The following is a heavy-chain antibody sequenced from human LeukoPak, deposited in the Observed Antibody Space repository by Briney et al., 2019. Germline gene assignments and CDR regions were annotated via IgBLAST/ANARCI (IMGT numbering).Heavy chain of an antibody. CDR3: ARRSGYSGYGYYYYYYMDV. J-gene: IGHJ6*03. CDR2: IYYSGST. D-gene: IGHD5-12*01. V-gene: IGHV4-59*12. CDR1: GGSISSYY. Sequence: SETLSLTCTVSGGSISSYYWSWIRQPPGKGLEWIGYIYYSGSTNYNPSLKSRVTISVDTSKNQFSLKLSSVTAADTAVYYCARRSGYSGYGYYYYYYMDVWGKGTTVTISS.